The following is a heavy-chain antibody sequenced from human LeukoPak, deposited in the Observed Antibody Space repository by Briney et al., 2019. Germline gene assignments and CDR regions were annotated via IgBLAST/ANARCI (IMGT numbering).Heavy chain of an antibody. D-gene: IGHD5-24*01. Sequence: GGSLRLSCAASGFTFDDYAMHWVRQAPGKGLEWVSLISGDGGSTYYADSVKGRFTISRDNSKNSLYLQMNSLRTEDTALYYCAKDIVVEMATTGPIYYDYGMDVWGQGTTVTISS. CDR3: AKDIVVEMATTGPIYYDYGMDV. CDR2: ISGDGGST. V-gene: IGHV3-43*02. CDR1: GFTFDDYA. J-gene: IGHJ6*02.